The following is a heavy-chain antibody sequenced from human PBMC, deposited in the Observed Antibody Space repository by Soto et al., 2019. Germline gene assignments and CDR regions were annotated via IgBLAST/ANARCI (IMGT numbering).Heavy chain of an antibody. CDR3: AIDYVPSDFFDA. CDR2: ISGRSSYI. J-gene: IGHJ4*02. D-gene: IGHD3-10*02. V-gene: IGHV3-21*01. CDR1: GFTFNIHN. Sequence: PGGSLRLSCSASGFTFNIHNMNWVRQAPGKGLEWVSSISGRSSYIYYSDSVKGRFTISRDNAKNSLYLQMNSLRTEDTAVYYCAIDYVPSDFFDAWGQGTLVNVSS.